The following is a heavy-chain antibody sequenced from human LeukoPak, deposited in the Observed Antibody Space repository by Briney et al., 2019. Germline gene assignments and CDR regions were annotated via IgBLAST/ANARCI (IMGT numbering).Heavy chain of an antibody. D-gene: IGHD3-16*01. J-gene: IGHJ5*02. CDR1: GFTFSSYA. CDR2: ITGSGGST. V-gene: IGHV3-23*01. Sequence: GGSLRLSCAASGFTFSSYAMHWVRQAPGKGLEWVSGITGSGGSTYYAGSVKGRFTISRDNSKNTLYLQVNSLRAEDTAVYYCAKDDGLIMFSSWGQGTLVTVSS. CDR3: AKDDGLIMFSS.